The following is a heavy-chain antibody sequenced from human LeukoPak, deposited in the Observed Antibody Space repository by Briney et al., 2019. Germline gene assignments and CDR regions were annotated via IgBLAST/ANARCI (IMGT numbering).Heavy chain of an antibody. CDR2: ISAYNGNT. V-gene: IGHV1-18*01. CDR3: ARERGSWDAFDI. CDR1: GYTFTSYG. Sequence: ASVKVSCKASGYTFTSYGISWVRQAPGQGLEWMGWISAYNGNTNYAQKLRGRVTMTTDTSTSTAYMELRSLRSVDTAVYYCARERGSWDAFDIWGQGTMVTVSS. D-gene: IGHD1-26*01. J-gene: IGHJ3*02.